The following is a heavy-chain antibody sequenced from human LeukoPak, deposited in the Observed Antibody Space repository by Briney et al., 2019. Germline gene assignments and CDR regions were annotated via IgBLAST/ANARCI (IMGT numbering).Heavy chain of an antibody. Sequence: GGSLRLSCAASGFTFSSYGMHWVRQPPGRGLEWVAVIWFDGSTKYYADYVKGRFTISRDNSKNTLYLLMNSLKAEDTAVYYGATGDFDYWGQGTLVTVSS. D-gene: IGHD3-10*01. CDR1: GFTFSSYG. CDR3: ATGDFDY. V-gene: IGHV3-33*01. CDR2: IWFDGSTK. J-gene: IGHJ4*02.